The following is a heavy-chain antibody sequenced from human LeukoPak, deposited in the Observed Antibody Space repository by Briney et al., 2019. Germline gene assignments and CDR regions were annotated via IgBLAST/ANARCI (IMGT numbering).Heavy chain of an antibody. D-gene: IGHD1-26*01. CDR3: VTVGATISGDAFDI. CDR2: IYSGGST. CDR1: GFTFSKFA. V-gene: IGHV3-53*01. Sequence: PGRSLRLSCAAAGFTFSKFAMHWVRQAPGKGLEWVSVIYSGGSTYYADSVKGRFTISRDNSKNTLYLQMNSLRAEDTAVYYCVTVGATISGDAFDIWGQGTMATVSS. J-gene: IGHJ3*02.